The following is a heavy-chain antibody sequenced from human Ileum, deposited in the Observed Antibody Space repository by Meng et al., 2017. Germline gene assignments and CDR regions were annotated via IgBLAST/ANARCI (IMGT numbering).Heavy chain of an antibody. J-gene: IGHJ4*02. CDR2: IGGSGAPT. CDR1: GFTFSSYA. Sequence: EVQLVESGGGLVQPGGSLRLSCVASGFTFSSYAMSWVRRTPGKGLEWVSSIGGSGAPTYYADSVKGLFIISRDNSKNTIFLQMNSLRAEDTAVYYCAKTGQLDSWGQGTLVTVSS. V-gene: IGHV3-23*04. CDR3: AKTGQLDS.